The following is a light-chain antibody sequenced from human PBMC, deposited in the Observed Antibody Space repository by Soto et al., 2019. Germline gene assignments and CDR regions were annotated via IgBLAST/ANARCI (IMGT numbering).Light chain of an antibody. CDR3: QQYGSSPPT. CDR1: QSVSSSY. Sequence: EIVLTQSPGTLSLSPGERATLSCRASQSVSSSYLAWYQQKPGRAARLLIYGASSRATGIPDRFSGSGSGTDFTLTISRLEPEDFAVYYCQQYGSSPPTFGEGTKVDI. J-gene: IGKJ1*01. V-gene: IGKV3-20*01. CDR2: GAS.